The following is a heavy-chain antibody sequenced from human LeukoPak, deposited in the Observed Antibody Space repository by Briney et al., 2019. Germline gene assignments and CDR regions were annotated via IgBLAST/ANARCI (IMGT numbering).Heavy chain of an antibody. CDR3: ARRASGSSSLFYYYMDV. J-gene: IGHJ6*03. V-gene: IGHV3-23*01. CDR1: GFSFSNYA. D-gene: IGHD1-26*01. Sequence: GGSLRLSCVASGFSFSNYAMSWVRQAPGKGLEWVSGISSSGSSTFFADHVKGRFTIARDNAKSSLYLQMNTLQAEDTAVYYCARRASGSSSLFYYYMDVWGKGTTVSVSS. CDR2: ISSSGSST.